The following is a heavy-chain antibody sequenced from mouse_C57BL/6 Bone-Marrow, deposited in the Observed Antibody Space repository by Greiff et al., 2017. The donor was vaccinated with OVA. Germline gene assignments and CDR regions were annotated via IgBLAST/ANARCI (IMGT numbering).Heavy chain of an antibody. CDR3: ARGDPWFAY. CDR1: GYTFTSSW. CDR2: IDPSDSYT. V-gene: IGHV1-59*01. D-gene: IGHD3-3*01. J-gene: IGHJ3*01. Sequence: QVQLQQPGAELVRPGTSVKLSCKASGYTFTSSWMHWVKQRPGQGLEWIGVIDPSDSYTNYNQKLKGKATLTVDTSSSTAYMQLSSLTSEDSAVYYCARGDPWFAYWGQGTLFTGSA.